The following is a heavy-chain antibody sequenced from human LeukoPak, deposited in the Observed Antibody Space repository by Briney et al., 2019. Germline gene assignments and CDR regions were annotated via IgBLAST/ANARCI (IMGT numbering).Heavy chain of an antibody. J-gene: IGHJ4*02. Sequence: GGSLRLSCAASGFTFSSYWMSWVRQAPGKGLEWVANIKQDGSEIYYVDSVKGRFTISRDDAKNSLYLQMNSLRAEDTAVYYCARDKIVGATHFDYWGQGTLVTVSS. CDR3: ARDKIVGATHFDY. V-gene: IGHV3-7*01. D-gene: IGHD1-26*01. CDR2: IKQDGSEI. CDR1: GFTFSSYW.